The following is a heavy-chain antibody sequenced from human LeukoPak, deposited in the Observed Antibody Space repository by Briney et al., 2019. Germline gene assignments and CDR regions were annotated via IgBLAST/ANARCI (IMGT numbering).Heavy chain of an antibody. CDR2: IYYSGST. CDR1: GGSISSSSYY. D-gene: IGHD3-16*01. Sequence: SETLSLTCTVSGGSISSSSYYWGWIRQPPGKGLEWIGSIYYSGSTYYNPSLKSRVTISVDTSKNQFSLKLSPVTAADTAVYYCARLATRSTWGYVPSFFDYWGQGTLVSVSS. J-gene: IGHJ4*02. CDR3: ARLATRSTWGYVPSFFDY. V-gene: IGHV4-39*01.